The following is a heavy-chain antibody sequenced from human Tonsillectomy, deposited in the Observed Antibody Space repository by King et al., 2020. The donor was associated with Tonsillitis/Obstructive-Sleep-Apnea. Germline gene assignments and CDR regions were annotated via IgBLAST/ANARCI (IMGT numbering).Heavy chain of an antibody. V-gene: IGHV4-39*01. Sequence: QLQESGPGLVKPSETLSLTCTVSGGSISSSSYYWGWIRQPPGKGLEWIGSIYYSGSTYYNPSLKSRVTISVDTSKNQFSLKLSSVTAADTAVDYCARQDSSGWYNFDYWGQGTLVTVSS. J-gene: IGHJ4*02. CDR3: ARQDSSGWYNFDY. CDR2: IYYSGST. D-gene: IGHD6-19*01. CDR1: GGSISSSSYY.